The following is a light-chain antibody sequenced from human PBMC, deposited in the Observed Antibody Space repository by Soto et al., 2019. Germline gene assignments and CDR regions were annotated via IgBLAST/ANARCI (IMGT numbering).Light chain of an antibody. J-gene: IGKJ1*01. CDR1: QSVRSSY. V-gene: IGKV3-20*01. Sequence: EIVLTQSPGTLSLSPGERATLSCRASQSVRSSYLAWYQQKPGQAPRLLIYGASIRATGIPDRFGGSGSGTDFTLTISSLQSEDFAVYYCKQYNNWLRTVGQGTKVDIK. CDR3: KQYNNWLRT. CDR2: GAS.